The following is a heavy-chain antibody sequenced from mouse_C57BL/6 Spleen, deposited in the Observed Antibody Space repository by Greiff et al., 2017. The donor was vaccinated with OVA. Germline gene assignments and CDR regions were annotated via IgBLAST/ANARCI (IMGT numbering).Heavy chain of an antibody. V-gene: IGHV1-72*01. CDR1: GYTFTSYW. CDR3: GSGAEDSNYGGFAD. D-gene: IGHD2-5*01. CDR2: IDPNSGGT. J-gene: IGHJ3*01. Sequence: VQLQQPGAELVKPGASVKLSCKASGYTFTSYWMHWVKQRPGRGLEWIGRIDPNSGGTKYNEKFKSKATLTVDKPSSTAYMQLSSLTAEDSAVYAGGSGAEDSNYGGFADWGQGTLVTVSA.